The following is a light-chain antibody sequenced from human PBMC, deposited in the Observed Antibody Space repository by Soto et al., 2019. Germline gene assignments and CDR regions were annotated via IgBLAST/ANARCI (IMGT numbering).Light chain of an antibody. Sequence: EIVLTQSPGTLSLSPGERATLSCSASRSVSASYLAWYQQKPGQAPRLLIYGASSRATGFPDRFSGSGSVTDFTLTISRLEPEDSAVYYCQQYDTSATFGQGTKLEI. J-gene: IGKJ2*01. CDR3: QQYDTSAT. V-gene: IGKV3-20*01. CDR2: GAS. CDR1: RSVSASY.